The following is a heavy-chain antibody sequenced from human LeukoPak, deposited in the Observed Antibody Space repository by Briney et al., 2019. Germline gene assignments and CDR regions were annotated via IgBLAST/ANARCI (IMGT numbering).Heavy chain of an antibody. CDR2: IIPIFGTA. Sequence: SVKVSCKASGGTFSSYAISWVRQAPGQGLEWMGRIIPIFGTANYAQKFQGRVTITTDESTSTAYMELSSLRSEDTAVYYCASLTVDTAMVYWYFDLWGRRTLGTVSS. J-gene: IGHJ2*01. V-gene: IGHV1-69*05. CDR3: ASLTVDTAMVYWYFDL. D-gene: IGHD5-18*01. CDR1: GGTFSSYA.